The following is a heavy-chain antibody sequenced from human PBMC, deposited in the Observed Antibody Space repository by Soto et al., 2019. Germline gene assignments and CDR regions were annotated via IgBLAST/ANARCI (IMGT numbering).Heavy chain of an antibody. CDR1: GFTFSSYA. V-gene: IGHV3-30-3*01. J-gene: IGHJ4*02. CDR3: ARGNTVTPGDY. Sequence: QVQLVESGGGVVQPGRSLRLSCAASGFTFSSYAMHWVRQAPGKGLEWVAVISYDRSNKYYADSVKGRFTISRDNSKNTLYLQMNSLRAEDTAVYYCARGNTVTPGDYWGQGTLVTVSS. D-gene: IGHD4-4*01. CDR2: ISYDRSNK.